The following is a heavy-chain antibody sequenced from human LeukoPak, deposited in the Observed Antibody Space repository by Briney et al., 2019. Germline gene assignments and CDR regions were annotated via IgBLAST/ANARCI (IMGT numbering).Heavy chain of an antibody. D-gene: IGHD3-10*01. V-gene: IGHV3-30*03. CDR2: ISYDGSNK. CDR1: GFTFSSYG. J-gene: IGHJ4*02. CDR3: EARGVIINDY. Sequence: GGSLRLSCAASGFTFSSYGMHWVRQAPGKGLEWVALISYDGSNKYYADSVKGRFTISRDNSKNTLYLRMNSLRAEDTAVYYCEARGVIINDYWGQGTLVTVSS.